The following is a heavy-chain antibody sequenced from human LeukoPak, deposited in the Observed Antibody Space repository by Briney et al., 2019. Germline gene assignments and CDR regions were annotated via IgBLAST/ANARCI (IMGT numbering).Heavy chain of an antibody. CDR3: ARDTAGDDSGGFDI. D-gene: IGHD5-24*01. V-gene: IGHV1-18*01. J-gene: IGHJ3*02. CDR1: GYTFTNYG. CDR2: ISAYNGDT. Sequence: ASVKVSCKASGYTFTNYGISWVRQAPGQGLEWMGWISAYNGDTHYAQKLQGRVTMTTDTSTSTAYMELRSLRSADTAVFYCARDTAGDDSGGFDIWGRGTMITVSS.